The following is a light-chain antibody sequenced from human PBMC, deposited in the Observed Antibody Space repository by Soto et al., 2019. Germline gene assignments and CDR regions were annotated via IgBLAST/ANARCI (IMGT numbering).Light chain of an antibody. Sequence: DMQMTQYPSTLSASVGDSVAINCQSSQSISSWLAWYQQKPGKGPKLRIYKASSLESGVPSRFSGSGSGTEFTLTISSLQPDDFATYYCQQYNSYSWTFGQGTKVDIK. V-gene: IGKV1-5*03. CDR3: QQYNSYSWT. CDR2: KAS. J-gene: IGKJ1*01. CDR1: QSISSW.